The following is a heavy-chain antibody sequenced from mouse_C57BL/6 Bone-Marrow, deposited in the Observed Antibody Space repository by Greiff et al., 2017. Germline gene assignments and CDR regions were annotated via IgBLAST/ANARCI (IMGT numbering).Heavy chain of an antibody. Sequence: EVKLMQSGGDLVKPGGSLKLSCAASGFTFSSYGMSWVRQTPDKRLEWVATISSGGSYTYYPHSVKGRFTITRDTANNTLYLQLSRLKSGDTAMYYCARRGRRGDFDDWGKGTTVTVSS. V-gene: IGHV5-6*02. CDR2: ISSGGSYT. CDR3: ARRGRRGDFDD. CDR1: GFTFSSYG. D-gene: IGHD1-1*01. J-gene: IGHJ1*03.